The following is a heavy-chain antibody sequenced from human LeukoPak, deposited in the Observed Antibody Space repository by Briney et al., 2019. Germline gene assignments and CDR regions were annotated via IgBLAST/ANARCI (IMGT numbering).Heavy chain of an antibody. D-gene: IGHD5-12*01. J-gene: IGHJ4*02. Sequence: ASVKVSCKASGYTFTGYYMHWVRQAPGQGLEWMGRINPNSGGTNYAQKFQGRVTMTRDTSISTAYMELSRLRSDDTAVYYCARDRASTYGGYADYWGQGTLVTVSS. CDR3: ARDRASTYGGYADY. CDR2: INPNSGGT. V-gene: IGHV1-2*06. CDR1: GYTFTGYY.